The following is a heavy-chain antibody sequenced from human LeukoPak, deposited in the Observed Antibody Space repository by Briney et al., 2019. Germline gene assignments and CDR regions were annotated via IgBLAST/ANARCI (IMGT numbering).Heavy chain of an antibody. Sequence: SETLSPTCSVSGGSIRSNTNFWGWDSSSYWGWIRQPPGKGLEWIGSIHFTGTTYYNSSLQSRLTISVDTSKNLFSLKLTSVTATDTALYYCARQRDTASVGAFDTWGQGTMVIVSP. J-gene: IGHJ3*02. CDR1: GGSIRSNTNFWGWDSSSY. CDR2: IHFTGTT. V-gene: IGHV4-39*01. CDR3: ARQRDTASVGAFDT. D-gene: IGHD2-2*02.